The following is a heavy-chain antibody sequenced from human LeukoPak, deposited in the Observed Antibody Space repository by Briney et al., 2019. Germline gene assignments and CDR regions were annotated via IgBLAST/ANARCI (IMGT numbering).Heavy chain of an antibody. CDR3: ARGRFGELYLDY. J-gene: IGHJ4*02. V-gene: IGHV2-5*02. D-gene: IGHD3-10*01. CDR2: LYWDDDK. CDR1: GFSLSTSGVG. Sequence: SGPTLVDPTQTLTLTCTFSGFSLSTSGVGVGWIRQPPGKALEWLALLYWDDDKRYSPSLKSRLTITKDTSKNQVVLTMTNMDPVDTATYYCARGRFGELYLDYWGQGTLVTVSS.